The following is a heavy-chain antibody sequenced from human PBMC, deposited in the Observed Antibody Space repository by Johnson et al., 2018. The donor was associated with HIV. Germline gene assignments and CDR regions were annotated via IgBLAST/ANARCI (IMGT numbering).Heavy chain of an antibody. CDR1: GFTFSTYA. D-gene: IGHD6-6*01. J-gene: IGHJ3*02. CDR2: ISYDGNNK. V-gene: IGHV3-30*18. CDR3: AKCVYSSSSWMLFDI. Sequence: QVQLVESGGGVVQPGRSLRLSCTASGFTFSTYAMHWVRRAPGKGLEWVAFISYDGNNKYYADSVTGRFTFSRDNSKNTRYLQMNSLRAEDTAVYYCAKCVYSSSSWMLFDIWGQGTMVTVSS.